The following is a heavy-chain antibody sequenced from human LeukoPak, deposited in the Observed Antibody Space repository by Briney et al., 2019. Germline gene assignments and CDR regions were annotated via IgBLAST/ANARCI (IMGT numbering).Heavy chain of an antibody. V-gene: IGHV3-66*01. CDR1: GFTVSDNY. CDR3: ARGGQAGTGDL. D-gene: IGHD3-10*01. J-gene: IGHJ5*02. Sequence: GGSLRLSCAASGFTVSDNYMSWVCQAPGKGLEWVSVIYSGGDTYYADSVKGRFIISRDNSKNTEYLQMNSLRAEDTAVYYCARGGQAGTGDLWGQGTLVTVSS. CDR2: IYSGGDT.